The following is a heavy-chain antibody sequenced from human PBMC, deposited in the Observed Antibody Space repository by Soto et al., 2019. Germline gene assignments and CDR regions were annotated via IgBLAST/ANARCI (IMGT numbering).Heavy chain of an antibody. J-gene: IGHJ5*02. Sequence: SETLSLTCTVSGDSIISSDFYWGWVRQPPGKGLEWIGSIFYLGSSYYNPSLKSRVTMSVDTSKNQFSLRLRSVTAADTALYFCARHPLAPRKNNWFAPWGQGIMVTVSS. CDR2: IFYLGSS. CDR1: GDSIISSDFY. V-gene: IGHV4-39*01. D-gene: IGHD3-3*02. CDR3: ARHPLAPRKNNWFAP.